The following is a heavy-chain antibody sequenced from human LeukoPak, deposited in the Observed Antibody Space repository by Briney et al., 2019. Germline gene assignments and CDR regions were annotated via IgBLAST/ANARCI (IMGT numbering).Heavy chain of an antibody. CDR3: TTDLGTYYHGSQRLIPIDY. Sequence: GGSLRLSCVDSGFTFTNAWMSWGRQAPGKGLEWIGSIKSKTDGETTNYAEPVRGRFTISRDDSKSAAYLQMNSLKIEDTAVYYCTTDLGTYYHGSQRLIPIDYWGQGTLVTVSS. D-gene: IGHD3-10*01. CDR2: IKSKTDGETT. V-gene: IGHV3-15*01. CDR1: GFTFTNAW. J-gene: IGHJ4*02.